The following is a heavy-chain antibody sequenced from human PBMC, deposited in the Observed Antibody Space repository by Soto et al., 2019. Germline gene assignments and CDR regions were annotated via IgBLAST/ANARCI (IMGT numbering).Heavy chain of an antibody. CDR1: GFTFSSYS. Sequence: GALILSCAASGFTFSSYSMSWVRQAPGKGLEWVSAISGSGGSTYYADSVKGRFTISRDNSKNTLYLQMNSLRAEDTAVYYCAKDKLSIAALTDAFDIWGQGTTVTVSS. J-gene: IGHJ3*02. CDR2: ISGSGGST. D-gene: IGHD6-6*01. V-gene: IGHV3-23*01. CDR3: AKDKLSIAALTDAFDI.